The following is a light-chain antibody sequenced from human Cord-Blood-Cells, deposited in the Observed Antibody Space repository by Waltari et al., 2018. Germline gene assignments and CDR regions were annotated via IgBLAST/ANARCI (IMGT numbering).Light chain of an antibody. V-gene: IGLV3-21*04. Sequence: SYVLTQPPSVSVAPGKTARITCGGNNIGSKSVHWYQQKPGQAPVLVIYYASDRPSGIPERFSGSNSGNTATLTISRVEAGDEADYYCQVWDSSSDHNYVFGTGTKVTVL. CDR1: NIGSKS. CDR2: YAS. J-gene: IGLJ1*01. CDR3: QVWDSSSDHNYV.